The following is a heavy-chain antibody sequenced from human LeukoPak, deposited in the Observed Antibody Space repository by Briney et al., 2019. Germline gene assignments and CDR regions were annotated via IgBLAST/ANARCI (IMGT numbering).Heavy chain of an antibody. Sequence: LETLSLTCTVSGGSINSYFWSWIRQPPGKGLEWIGYIYYSGSTNYNPSLKSRVAISVDTSKNQFSLKLSSVTAADTAVYYCAREGWYYYDSSGENAFDIWGQGTMVTVSS. J-gene: IGHJ3*02. CDR1: GGSINSYF. V-gene: IGHV4-59*01. D-gene: IGHD3-22*01. CDR2: IYYSGST. CDR3: AREGWYYYDSSGENAFDI.